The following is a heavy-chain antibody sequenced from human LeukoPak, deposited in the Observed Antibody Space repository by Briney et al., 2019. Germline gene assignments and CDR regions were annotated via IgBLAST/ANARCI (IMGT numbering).Heavy chain of an antibody. V-gene: IGHV3-23*01. CDR1: VFTFSSHS. CDR3: TRGNPSIVGSRDPFDI. D-gene: IGHD1-26*01. CDR2: ISSNGGDT. J-gene: IGHJ3*02. Sequence: GGSLRLSCAASVFTFSSHSMAWVRQAPGKGPEWVSSISSNGGDTYYAASVRGRFTISRDNSENMLHLQMNSLSAEDTAVYYCTRGNPSIVGSRDPFDIWGQGTMVTVSS.